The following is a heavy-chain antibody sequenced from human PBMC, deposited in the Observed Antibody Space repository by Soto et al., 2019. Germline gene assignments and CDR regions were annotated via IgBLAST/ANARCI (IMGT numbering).Heavy chain of an antibody. J-gene: IGHJ6*02. V-gene: IGHV3-48*02. D-gene: IGHD6-19*01. CDR2: ISSSSSTI. CDR3: ARVGQWLVRENYGMDV. Sequence: GGSLRLSCAASGFTFSSYSMNWVRQAPGKGLEWVSYISSSSSTIYYADSVKGRFTISRDNAKNSLYLQMNSLRDEDTAVYYCARVGQWLVRENYGMDVWGQGTTVTVSS. CDR1: GFTFSSYS.